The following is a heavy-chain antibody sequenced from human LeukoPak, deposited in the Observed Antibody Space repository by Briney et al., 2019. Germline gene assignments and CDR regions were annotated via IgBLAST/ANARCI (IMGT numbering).Heavy chain of an antibody. D-gene: IGHD4-17*01. CDR1: GFNFSDSR. CDR2: VNRDGTEK. CDR3: AKELRSKEFDY. V-gene: IGHV3-7*05. Sequence: GGSLRLSCVTSGFNFSDSRMTWVRQAPGKGLQWVANVNRDGTEKHFLDSVEGRFTISRDNSKNTLYLQMNSLRAEDTAVYYCAKELRSKEFDYWGQGTLVTVSS. J-gene: IGHJ4*02.